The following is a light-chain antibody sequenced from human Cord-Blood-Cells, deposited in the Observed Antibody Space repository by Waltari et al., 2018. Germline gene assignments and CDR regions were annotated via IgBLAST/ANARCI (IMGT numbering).Light chain of an antibody. CDR1: SLRSYY. CDR2: GKN. V-gene: IGLV3-19*01. Sequence: SSELTQDPAVSVALGKTVRITCQGDSLRSYYASWYQQKPGKAPLHVIYGKNNRPSGIPDRFSGSSSGNTASLTITGAQAEDEAYYYCNSRDSSGNHLVFGGGTNLTVL. J-gene: IGLJ2*01. CDR3: NSRDSSGNHLV.